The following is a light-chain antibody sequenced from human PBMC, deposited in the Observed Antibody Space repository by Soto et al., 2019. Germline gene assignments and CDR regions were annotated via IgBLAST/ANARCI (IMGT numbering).Light chain of an antibody. CDR2: SNN. CDR3: AAWDDSLNGQV. CDR1: SSNIGSNT. V-gene: IGLV1-44*01. Sequence: VLTQPPSASGTPGQRVTISCSGSSSNIGSNTVNWYQQLPGTAPKLLIYSNNQRPSGVPDRFSGSKSGTSASLAISGLQSEDEADYYCAAWDDSLNGQVFGTGTKVTVL. J-gene: IGLJ1*01.